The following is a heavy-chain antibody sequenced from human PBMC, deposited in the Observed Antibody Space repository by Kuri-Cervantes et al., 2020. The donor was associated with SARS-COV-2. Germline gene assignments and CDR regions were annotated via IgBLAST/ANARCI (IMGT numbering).Heavy chain of an antibody. V-gene: IGHV3-21*04. CDR1: GFTFSSYS. Sequence: GESLKISCAASGFTFSSYSMNWVRQAPGKGLEWVPSISSSSSYIYYADSVKGRFTISRDNAKNSLYLQMNSLRAEDTAVYYCAKDPGSWPYYYYMDVWGKGTTVTVSS. CDR3: AKDPGSWPYYYYMDV. CDR2: ISSSSSYI. D-gene: IGHD6-13*01. J-gene: IGHJ6*03.